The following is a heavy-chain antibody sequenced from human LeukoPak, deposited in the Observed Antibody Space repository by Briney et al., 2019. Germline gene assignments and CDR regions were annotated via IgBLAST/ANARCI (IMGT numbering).Heavy chain of an antibody. CDR3: ARVSTYYDFWSGCPYAFDI. J-gene: IGHJ3*02. V-gene: IGHV4-4*07. CDR1: GGSISSYY. Sequence: PSETLSLTCTVSGGSISSYYGSWIRQPAGKGLEWIGRSYTSGSTNYNPSLKSRVTISVDTSKNQFSLKLSSVTAADTAVYYCARVSTYYDFWSGCPYAFDIWGQGTMVTVSS. D-gene: IGHD3-3*01. CDR2: SYTSGST.